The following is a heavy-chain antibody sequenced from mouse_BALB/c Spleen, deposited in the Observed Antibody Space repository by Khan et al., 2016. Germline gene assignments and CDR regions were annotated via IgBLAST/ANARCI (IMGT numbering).Heavy chain of an antibody. CDR3: ARLMITGWFAY. J-gene: IGHJ3*01. CDR1: GYSITSDYA. CDR2: ISYSGNT. D-gene: IGHD2-4*01. Sequence: EVQLQESGPGLVKPSQSLSLTCTVTGYSITSDYAWNWIRQFPGNKLEWMGYISYSGNTSYNPSLKSRFSITRDTSKNQFFLQLNSVTTEDTATSYCARLMITGWFAYWGQGTLVTVSA. V-gene: IGHV3-2*02.